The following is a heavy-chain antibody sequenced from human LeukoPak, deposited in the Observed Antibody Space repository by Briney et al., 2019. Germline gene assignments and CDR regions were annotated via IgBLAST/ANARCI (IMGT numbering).Heavy chain of an antibody. CDR2: LNLDGSDK. CDR1: GFTFSESW. Sequence: PGGSLRLSCVVSGFTFSESWMSWVRLAPGKGLGWVASLNLDGSDKYYVDSVKGRFTISRDNAKNSLYLQMDSLRVEDTAVYYCAKGKRYPDYWGQGTLVTVSS. D-gene: IGHD1-1*01. J-gene: IGHJ4*02. CDR3: AKGKRYPDY. V-gene: IGHV3-7*03.